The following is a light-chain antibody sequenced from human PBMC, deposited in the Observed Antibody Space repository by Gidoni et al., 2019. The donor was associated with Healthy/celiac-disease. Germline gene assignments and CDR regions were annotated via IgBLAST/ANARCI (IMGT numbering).Light chain of an antibody. V-gene: IGKV3-20*01. CDR3: QQYGSSPRFT. CDR1: QSVSSSY. CDR2: GAS. J-gene: IGKJ3*01. Sequence: EIVLTQSPGTRALSPGERATLSCRASQSVSSSYLAWYQQKPGQAPRLLIYGASRRATGIPDRFSGSGSGTDFTLTISRLEPEDFAVYYCQQYGSSPRFTFGPXTKVDIK.